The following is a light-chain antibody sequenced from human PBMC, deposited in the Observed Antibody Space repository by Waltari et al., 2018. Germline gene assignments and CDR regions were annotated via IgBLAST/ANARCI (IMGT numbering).Light chain of an antibody. CDR3: QHRSGP. CDR1: QSVSDS. CDR2: DAS. Sequence: EIVLTQSPATLPLSPVERATPSCRASQSVSDSLDWYQHKPGQAPRLLVYDASNRATGVPARFRGSGSGTHFTLTISSLEPADFAVYYCQHRSGPFGPGTKVDFK. V-gene: IGKV3-11*01. J-gene: IGKJ3*01.